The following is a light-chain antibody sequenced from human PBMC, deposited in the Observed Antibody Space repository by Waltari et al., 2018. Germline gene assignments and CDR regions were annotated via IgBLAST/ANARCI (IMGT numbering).Light chain of an antibody. CDR1: QNIANN. J-gene: IGKJ2*01. V-gene: IGKV1-39*01. Sequence: DIQMTQSPSFLSASVGDRVIITCRASQNIANNLNWYQQKPGTAPKLLIFAASKLQTGVPSRFSGSGSGRDFTLTISGLQVEDFAIFYCQQSSASPYTFGQGTKIEMK. CDR2: AAS. CDR3: QQSSASPYT.